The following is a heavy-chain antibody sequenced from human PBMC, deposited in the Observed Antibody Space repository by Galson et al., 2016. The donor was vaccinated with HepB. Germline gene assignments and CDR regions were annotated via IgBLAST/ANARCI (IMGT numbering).Heavy chain of an antibody. V-gene: IGHV4-30-4*01. CDR1: GGSISSYDW. D-gene: IGHD3-22*01. Sequence: TLSLTCAVSGGSISSYDWWNWVRQAPGKGLEWIGYIYYSGNTYYSPYFKSRVTLSVDIFKNQFSLKLNSVTAADTAVYYCARAHPDFFDTSGNYDEYWGRGTLVAVSS. CDR3: ARAHPDFFDTSGNYDEY. CDR2: IYYSGNT. J-gene: IGHJ4*02.